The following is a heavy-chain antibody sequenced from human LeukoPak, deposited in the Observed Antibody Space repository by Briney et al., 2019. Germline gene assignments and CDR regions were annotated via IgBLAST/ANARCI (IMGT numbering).Heavy chain of an antibody. CDR3: ARDGGYHGMDV. D-gene: IGHD3-16*01. CDR1: GFTFSNYM. CDR2: IKSDGITI. Sequence: GGSLRLSCAASGFTFSNYMMHWVRQAPGKGLVWVSRIKSDGITITYADSVKGRFTISRDNAKNSLYLQMNSLRAEDTAVYYCARDGGYHGMDVWGQGTTVTVSS. V-gene: IGHV3-74*01. J-gene: IGHJ6*02.